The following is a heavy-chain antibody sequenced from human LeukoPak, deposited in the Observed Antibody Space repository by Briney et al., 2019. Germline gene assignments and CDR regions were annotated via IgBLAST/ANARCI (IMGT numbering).Heavy chain of an antibody. CDR1: GFTVSSNY. CDR2: IYSGGST. CDR3: ARVASTVAFDY. Sequence: GGSLRLSCAASGFTVSSNYMSWVRQAPGKGLEWVSVIYSGGSTYYADSVKGRFTISRDNSKNTLYLQMNSLRDEDTAVYYCARVASTVAFDYWGQGTLVTVSS. J-gene: IGHJ4*02. V-gene: IGHV3-53*01. D-gene: IGHD4-11*01.